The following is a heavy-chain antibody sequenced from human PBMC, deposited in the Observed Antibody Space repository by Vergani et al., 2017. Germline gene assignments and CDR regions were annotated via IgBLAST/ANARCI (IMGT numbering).Heavy chain of an antibody. J-gene: IGHJ4*02. V-gene: IGHV3-21*01. CDR1: GFTFSSYS. D-gene: IGHD2-2*01. CDR2: IISSSSYI. Sequence: EVQLVESGGGLVKPGGSLRLSCAASGFTFSSYSMNWVRQAPGKGLEWVSSIISSSSYIYYADSVKGRFTISRDNAKNSLYLQMNSLRAEDTAVYYCARGGYCSSTSCYGDYWGQGTLVTVSS. CDR3: ARGGYCSSTSCYGDY.